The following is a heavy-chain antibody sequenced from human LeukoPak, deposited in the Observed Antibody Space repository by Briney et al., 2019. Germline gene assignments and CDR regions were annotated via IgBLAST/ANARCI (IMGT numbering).Heavy chain of an antibody. D-gene: IGHD6-19*01. CDR2: IYPGDSDT. V-gene: IGHV5-51*01. CDR1: GYSFTSYW. J-gene: IGHJ4*02. CDR3: ARRSYSSGWSGSFYFDY. Sequence: GESLKLSCKGSGYSFTSYWIGWVRQMPGKGLEWMGIIYPGDSDTRYSPSFQGQVTISADKSISTAYLQWSSLKASDTAMYYCARRSYSSGWSGSFYFDYWGQGTLVTVPS.